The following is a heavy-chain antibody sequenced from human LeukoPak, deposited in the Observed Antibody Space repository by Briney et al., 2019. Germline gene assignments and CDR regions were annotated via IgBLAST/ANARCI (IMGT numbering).Heavy chain of an antibody. V-gene: IGHV4-61*02. D-gene: IGHD7-27*01. CDR3: ASRKLGNDY. Sequence: PSQTLSLTCTVSGGSISSGTYYWSWIRQPAGKGLEWIGRIYTSGSTNYNPSLKSRITISADTSQNQFSLKLSSVTAADTAVYYCASRKLGNDYWGQGTLVTVSS. CDR2: IYTSGST. J-gene: IGHJ4*02. CDR1: GGSISSGTYY.